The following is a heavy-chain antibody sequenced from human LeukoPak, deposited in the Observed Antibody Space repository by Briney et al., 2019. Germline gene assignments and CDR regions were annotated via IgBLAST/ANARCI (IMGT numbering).Heavy chain of an antibody. CDR2: ISSSGSTI. D-gene: IGHD2-21*01. Sequence: GGSLRLSCAASGFTFSSYEMNWVRQAPGKGLEWVSYISSSGSTIYYADSVKGRFTISRDNAKNSLYLQMNSLRAEDTAVYYCARVVVDLVYYYYYMDVWGKGTTVTISS. V-gene: IGHV3-48*03. J-gene: IGHJ6*03. CDR1: GFTFSSYE. CDR3: ARVVVDLVYYYYYMDV.